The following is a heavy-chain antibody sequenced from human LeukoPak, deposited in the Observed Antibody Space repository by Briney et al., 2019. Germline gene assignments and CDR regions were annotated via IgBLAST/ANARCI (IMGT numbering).Heavy chain of an antibody. V-gene: IGHV1-18*01. CDR3: ARDWGPYYYGSGSYPDAFDI. D-gene: IGHD3-10*01. CDR1: GYTFTSYG. Sequence: ASVKVSCKASGYTFTSYGISWVRQAPGQGREWMGWNSAYNGNTNYAQKLQGRVTMTTDTSTSTAYMELRSLRSDDTAVYYCARDWGPYYYGSGSYPDAFDIWGQGTMVTVSS. CDR2: NSAYNGNT. J-gene: IGHJ3*02.